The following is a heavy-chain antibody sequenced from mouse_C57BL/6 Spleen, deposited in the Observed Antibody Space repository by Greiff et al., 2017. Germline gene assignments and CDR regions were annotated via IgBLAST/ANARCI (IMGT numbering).Heavy chain of an antibody. CDR3: TRGSSGYSFAY. Sequence: VQLQQSGAELVRPGASVTLSCKASGYTFTDYEMHWVKQTPVHGLEWIGAIDPETGGTAYNQKFKGKAILTADKSSSTAYMELRSLTSEDSAVYYCTRGSSGYSFAYWGQGTLVTVSA. CDR2: IDPETGGT. V-gene: IGHV1-15*01. CDR1: GYTFTDYE. D-gene: IGHD3-2*02. J-gene: IGHJ3*01.